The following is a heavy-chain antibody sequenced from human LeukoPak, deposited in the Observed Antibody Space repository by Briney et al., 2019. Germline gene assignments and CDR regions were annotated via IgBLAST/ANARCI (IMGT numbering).Heavy chain of an antibody. CDR3: ARAAVAGTFDY. D-gene: IGHD6-19*01. CDR2: IYYSGST. V-gene: IGHV4-39*07. J-gene: IGHJ4*02. Sequence: SETLSLTCTVSGGSISSSSYYWGWIRQPPGKGLEWIGSIYYSGSTYYNPSLKSRVTISVDTSKNQFSLKLSSVTAADTAVYYCARAAVAGTFDYWGQGTLVTVSS. CDR1: GGSISSSSYY.